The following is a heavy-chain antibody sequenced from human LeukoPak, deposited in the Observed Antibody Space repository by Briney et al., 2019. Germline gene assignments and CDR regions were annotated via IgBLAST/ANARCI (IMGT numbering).Heavy chain of an antibody. CDR1: GGSISSYY. V-gene: IGHV4-4*07. CDR3: ARERYDFWSGYYTYYYYYMDV. D-gene: IGHD3-3*01. Sequence: PSETLSLTCTVSGGSISSYYWSWIRQPAGKGLEWIGRIYTSESTNYNPSLKSRVTMSVDTSKNQFSLKLSSVTAADTAVYYCARERYDFWSGYYTYYYYYMDVWGKGTTVTVSS. CDR2: IYTSEST. J-gene: IGHJ6*03.